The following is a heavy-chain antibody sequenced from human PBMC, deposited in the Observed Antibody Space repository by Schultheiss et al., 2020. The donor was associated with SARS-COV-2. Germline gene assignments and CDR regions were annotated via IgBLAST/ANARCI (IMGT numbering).Heavy chain of an antibody. D-gene: IGHD3-3*01. J-gene: IGHJ4*02. Sequence: SQTLSLTCAVYGGSFSGYSWNWIRQPAGKGLEWIGRIYTSGSTNYNPSLKSRVTISVDTSKNQFSLKLSSVTAADTAVYYCARIIRFLEWLFDYWGQGTLVTVSS. V-gene: IGHV4-59*10. CDR2: IYTSGST. CDR3: ARIIRFLEWLFDY. CDR1: GGSFSGYS.